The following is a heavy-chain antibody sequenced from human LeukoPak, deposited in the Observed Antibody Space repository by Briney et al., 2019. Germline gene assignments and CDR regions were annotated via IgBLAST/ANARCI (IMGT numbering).Heavy chain of an antibody. J-gene: IGHJ4*02. CDR3: ASGFGELLYTNFDY. CDR2: ISDTGDKT. V-gene: IGHV3-23*01. CDR1: GFTLRSYA. Sequence: PGGSLRLSCSASGFTLRSYAMGWVRQAPGKGLEWVSAISDTGDKTYYADSVKGRFTISRDNSKNTLYLQMNSLRAEDTAVYYCASGFGELLYTNFDYWGQGTLVTVSS. D-gene: IGHD3-10*01.